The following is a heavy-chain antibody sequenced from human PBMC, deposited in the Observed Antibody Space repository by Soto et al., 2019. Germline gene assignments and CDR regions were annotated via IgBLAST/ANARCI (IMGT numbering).Heavy chain of an antibody. D-gene: IGHD6-13*01. CDR2: IYYSGST. Sequence: SETLSLTCTVSGGSISSYYWSWIRQPPGKGLEWIGYIYYSGSTNYNPSLKSRVTISADKSISTAYLQWSSLKASDTAMYYCARHRESSSWYQSPYFDYWGQGTLVTVSS. V-gene: IGHV4-59*08. J-gene: IGHJ4*02. CDR3: ARHRESSSWYQSPYFDY. CDR1: GGSISSYY.